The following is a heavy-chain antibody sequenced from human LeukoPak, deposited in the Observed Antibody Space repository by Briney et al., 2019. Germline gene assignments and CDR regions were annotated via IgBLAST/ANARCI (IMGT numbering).Heavy chain of an antibody. V-gene: IGHV4-4*02. CDR1: GGSILTTNW. Sequence: SGTLSLTCAVSGGSILTTNWWSWVRQPPGKGLEWIGEVHLSGASNYNPSLKSRVSMSIDNSRNQLSLKLTSVTAADTAIYYCARESGAFCPFGFWGQGTLVTVSS. D-gene: IGHD1-26*01. CDR3: ARESGAFCPFGF. J-gene: IGHJ4*02. CDR2: VHLSGAS.